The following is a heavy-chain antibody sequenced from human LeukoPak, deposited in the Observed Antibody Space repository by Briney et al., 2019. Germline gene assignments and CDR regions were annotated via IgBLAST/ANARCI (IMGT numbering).Heavy chain of an antibody. Sequence: ASVKVSCKASGYTFTSYYMHWVRQAPGQGLEWMGIINPSGGSTSYAQKFQGRVTMTRDTSTSTVYMELSSLRSEDTAVNYCARIYCSSTSCHEGYFDYWGQGTLVTVSS. CDR1: GYTFTSYY. J-gene: IGHJ4*02. CDR2: INPSGGST. V-gene: IGHV1-46*01. D-gene: IGHD2-2*01. CDR3: ARIYCSSTSCHEGYFDY.